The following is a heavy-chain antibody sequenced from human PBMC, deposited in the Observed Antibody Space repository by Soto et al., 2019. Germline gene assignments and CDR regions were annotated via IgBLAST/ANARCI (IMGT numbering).Heavy chain of an antibody. J-gene: IGHJ5*02. CDR2: IKSNADGATT. V-gene: IGHV3-15*01. CDR3: ISISISWYSAYSWFDP. D-gene: IGHD6-13*01. Sequence: EVQLVESGGGLVKPGGSLRLSCAASGFTFSNAWMNWVRQAPGKGLEWVGRIKSNADGATTDFAAPVKGRFTISRDDSKNTLYLQMNSLKTEDTAVYYGISISISWYSAYSWFDPWGHGTLVTVSS. CDR1: GFTFSNAW.